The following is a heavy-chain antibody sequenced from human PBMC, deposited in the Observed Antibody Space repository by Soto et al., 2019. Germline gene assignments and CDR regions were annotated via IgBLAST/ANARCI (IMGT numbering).Heavy chain of an antibody. Sequence: GASVKVSCKASGYSFTNYDISCVLQSPLQGLEWMGWISPYNGDTNYAQKLQGRVTMTTDTSTSTAYMELRSLRSDDTAVYYCARYCSSTSCDHYFDYWGQGTLVTVSS. V-gene: IGHV1-18*01. D-gene: IGHD2-2*01. CDR3: ARYCSSTSCDHYFDY. J-gene: IGHJ4*02. CDR1: GYSFTNYD. CDR2: ISPYNGDT.